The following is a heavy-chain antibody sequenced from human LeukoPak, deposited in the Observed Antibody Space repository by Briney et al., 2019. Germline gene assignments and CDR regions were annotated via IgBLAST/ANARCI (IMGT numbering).Heavy chain of an antibody. CDR2: ISSSGSTI. Sequence: PGGSLRLSCAASGFXFSSYNINWVRQAPGKGLEWVSDISSSGSTIYYADSVKGRFTISRDNAKNSLYLQMNSLRDEDTAVYYCARGGSSRFDYWGQGILVTVSS. J-gene: IGHJ4*02. D-gene: IGHD6-13*01. CDR3: ARGGSSRFDY. V-gene: IGHV3-48*02. CDR1: GFXFSSYN.